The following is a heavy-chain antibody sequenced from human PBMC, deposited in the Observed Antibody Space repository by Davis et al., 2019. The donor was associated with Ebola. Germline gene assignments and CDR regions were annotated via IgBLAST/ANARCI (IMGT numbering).Heavy chain of an antibody. CDR3: ARDYDFWSGKRGYYGMDV. J-gene: IGHJ6*04. CDR1: GFTFSSYW. D-gene: IGHD3-3*01. CDR2: IKQDGSEK. Sequence: PGGSLRLSCAASGFTFSSYWMSWVRQAPGKGLEWVANIKQDGSEKYYVDSVKGRFTISRDNAKNSLYLQMNSLRAEDTAVYYCARDYDFWSGKRGYYGMDVWGKGTTVTVSS. V-gene: IGHV3-7*01.